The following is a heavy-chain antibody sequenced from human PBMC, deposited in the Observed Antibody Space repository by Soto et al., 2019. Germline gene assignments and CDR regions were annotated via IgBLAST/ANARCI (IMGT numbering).Heavy chain of an antibody. CDR1: GGSISSYY. Sequence: SETLSLTCTVSGGSISSYYWSWIRQPPGKGLEWIGYIYYSGSTNYNPSLKSRVTISVDTSKNQFSLKLNSMTAADTAVYYCAIHNYGSGSTHFADWGQGTLVTVSS. J-gene: IGHJ4*02. CDR2: IYYSGST. D-gene: IGHD3-10*01. CDR3: AIHNYGSGSTHFAD. V-gene: IGHV4-59*08.